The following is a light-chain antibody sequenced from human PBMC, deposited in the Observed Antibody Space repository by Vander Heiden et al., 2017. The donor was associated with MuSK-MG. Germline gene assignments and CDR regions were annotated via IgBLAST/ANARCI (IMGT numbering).Light chain of an antibody. CDR3: QVWDSDSDHPV. Sequence: SYVLTQPPSVSVAPGETARITCGGDNIGGKSVHWYQQKPGQAPVLVIYYDSERPSGIPERFSGSNSGDTATLTISRVDAGDEADYYCQVWDSDSDHPVFGAGTKVTAL. J-gene: IGLJ1*01. CDR2: YDS. V-gene: IGLV3-21*04. CDR1: NIGGKS.